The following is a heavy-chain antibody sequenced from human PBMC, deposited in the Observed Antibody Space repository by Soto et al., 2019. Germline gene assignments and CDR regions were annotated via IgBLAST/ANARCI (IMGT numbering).Heavy chain of an antibody. CDR1: GGTFSSYA. CDR2: IIPIFGTA. D-gene: IGHD2-15*01. J-gene: IGHJ6*02. CDR3: ARDDRVTPGYYSYGMDV. Sequence: AASVKVSCKASGGTFSSYAISWVRQAPGQGLEWMGGIIPIFGTANYAQKFQGRVTITADESTSTAYMELSSLRSEDTAVYYCARDDRVTPGYYSYGMDVWRQGTTVTVSS. V-gene: IGHV1-69*13.